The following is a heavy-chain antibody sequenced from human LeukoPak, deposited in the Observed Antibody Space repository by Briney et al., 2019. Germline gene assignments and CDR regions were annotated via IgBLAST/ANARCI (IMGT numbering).Heavy chain of an antibody. CDR1: GFTFSSNW. V-gene: IGHV3-7*01. Sequence: GGSLRLSCAASGFTFSSNWMSWVRQAPGKGLEWVASIKQDGSQKPYVDSVKGRFTISRDNGKNSLDLQMNSLRAEDTAIYFCARVKDTNDDITFQHWGQGTLVSASS. D-gene: IGHD3-9*01. J-gene: IGHJ1*01. CDR3: ARVKDTNDDITFQH. CDR2: IKQDGSQK.